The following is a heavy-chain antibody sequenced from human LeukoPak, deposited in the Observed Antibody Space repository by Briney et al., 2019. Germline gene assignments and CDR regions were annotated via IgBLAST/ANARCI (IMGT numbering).Heavy chain of an antibody. CDR2: IYSGGST. D-gene: IGHD4-17*01. CDR1: GFTVSSNY. Sequence: PGGSLRLSCAASGFTVSSNYMSWVRQAPGKGLEWVSVIYSGGSTYYADSVKGRFTISRDNSKNTLYLQMNSLRAEDTAVYYCARDNDYEGIDYWGQGTLVTVSS. J-gene: IGHJ4*02. CDR3: ARDNDYEGIDY. V-gene: IGHV3-53*01.